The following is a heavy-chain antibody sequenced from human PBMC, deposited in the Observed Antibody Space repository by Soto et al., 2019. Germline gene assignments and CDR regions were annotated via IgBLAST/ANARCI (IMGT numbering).Heavy chain of an antibody. V-gene: IGHV1-69*13. D-gene: IGHD1-26*01. CDR1: GGTFSSYA. CDR2: IIPIFGTA. J-gene: IGHJ6*04. Sequence: ASVKFSCKASGGTFSSYAISWVRQAPGQGLEWMGGIIPIFGTANYAQKFQGRVTITADESTSTAYMELSSLRSEDTAVYYCARDSSGSYSKYYYYYGMEVWGKGTKVTVS. CDR3: ARDSSGSYSKYYYYYGMEV.